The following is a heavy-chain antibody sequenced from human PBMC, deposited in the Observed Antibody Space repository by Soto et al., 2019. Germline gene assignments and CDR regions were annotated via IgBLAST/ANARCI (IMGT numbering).Heavy chain of an antibody. CDR1: GFSFDSYD. CDR2: ISTTGVTI. CDR3: TRGYYANED. J-gene: IGHJ4*02. V-gene: IGHV3-48*03. Sequence: EVQLVESGGGLVQSGGSLRLSCAASGFSFDSYDMNWVRQTPRKGLEWISFISTTGVTIYYTESVKGRFTISRDNARNSLYLQMNSLTAGDTGVYYCTRGYYANEDWGQGTLVTVSS. D-gene: IGHD1-26*01.